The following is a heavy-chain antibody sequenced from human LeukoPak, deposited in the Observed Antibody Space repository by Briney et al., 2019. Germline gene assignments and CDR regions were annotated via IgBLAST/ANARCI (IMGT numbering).Heavy chain of an antibody. J-gene: IGHJ4*02. D-gene: IGHD2-21*02. CDR3: ATSPSAVEVTGYFDY. CDR2: ISYDGSNK. V-gene: IGHV3-30-3*01. CDR1: GFTFSSYV. Sequence: GGSLRLSCAASGFTFSSYVMHWVRQAPGKGLEWVAVISYDGSNKYYADSLKGRFTISRDNSKNTLYLQMNSLRTEDTAVYHSATSPSAVEVTGYFDYWGQGTLVTVSS.